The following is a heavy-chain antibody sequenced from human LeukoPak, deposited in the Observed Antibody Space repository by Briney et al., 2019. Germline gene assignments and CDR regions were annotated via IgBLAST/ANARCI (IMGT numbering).Heavy chain of an antibody. CDR3: AKASPSSCCGTTSCSVNFDY. D-gene: IGHD2-2*01. CDR2: LSVST. J-gene: IGHJ4*02. CDR1: GFTFRSYA. Sequence: GGSLRLSCAASGFTFRSYAMSWVRQAPGKGLEWVSSLSVSTYYADSVKGRFTISRDNSKNTLFLQMNSLRAEDTAVYYCAKASPSSCCGTTSCSVNFDYWGQGTLVTVSS. V-gene: IGHV3-23*01.